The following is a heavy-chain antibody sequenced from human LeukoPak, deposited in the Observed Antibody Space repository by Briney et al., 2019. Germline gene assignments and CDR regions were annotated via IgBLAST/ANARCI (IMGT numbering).Heavy chain of an antibody. Sequence: PSETLSLTCAVYGGSFSGYYWSWIRQPPGKGLEWIGEINHSGSTNYNPSLKSRVTISVDTSKNQFSLKLSSVTAADTAVYYCARGRCGGDCYLDYWGQGTLVTVSS. V-gene: IGHV4-34*01. CDR3: ARGRCGGDCYLDY. D-gene: IGHD2-21*02. CDR2: INHSGST. CDR1: GGSFSGYY. J-gene: IGHJ4*02.